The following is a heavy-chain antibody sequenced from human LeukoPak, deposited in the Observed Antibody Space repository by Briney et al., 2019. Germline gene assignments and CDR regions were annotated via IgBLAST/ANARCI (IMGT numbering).Heavy chain of an antibody. D-gene: IGHD3-22*01. CDR1: GFTFSSYA. J-gene: IGHJ4*02. Sequence: GGSLRLSCAASGFTFSSYAMSWVRQAPGKGLEWVSAISGSGGSTYYADSVKGRFTISRDNSKNTLYLQMNSLRAEDTAVYYCAKGSYYVSSGSFYFDYWGQGTLVTVSS. CDR3: AKGSYYVSSGSFYFDY. CDR2: ISGSGGST. V-gene: IGHV3-23*01.